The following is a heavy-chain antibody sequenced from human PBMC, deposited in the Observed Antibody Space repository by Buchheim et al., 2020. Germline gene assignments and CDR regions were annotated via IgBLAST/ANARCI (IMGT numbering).Heavy chain of an antibody. V-gene: IGHV3-33*01. CDR3: ARDKSRGYNLSAFDI. CDR2: MWYDGGNK. D-gene: IGHD5-24*01. J-gene: IGHJ3*02. CDR1: GFTFSAYG. Sequence: QVQLVESGGGVVQPGRSLRLSCVASGFTFSAYGMHWVRQAPGKRLEWVAVMWYDGGNKYYADSVKGRFTISRDNSKNTLYLQMNSLTAEDTAVYYCARDKSRGYNLSAFDIWGQGT.